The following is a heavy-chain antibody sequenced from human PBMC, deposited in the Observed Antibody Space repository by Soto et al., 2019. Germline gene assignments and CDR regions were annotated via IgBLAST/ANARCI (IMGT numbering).Heavy chain of an antibody. Sequence: PWGSLRLSCAASGFTFSSYSMNWVRQAPWKGLEWVSSISSSSSYIYYADSVKGRFTISRDNAKNSLYLQMNSLRAEDTAVYYCARDGPGEYYDFWSGYNKYNWFDPWGQGTLVTVSS. D-gene: IGHD3-3*01. V-gene: IGHV3-21*01. CDR3: ARDGPGEYYDFWSGYNKYNWFDP. CDR2: ISSSSSYI. CDR1: GFTFSSYS. J-gene: IGHJ5*02.